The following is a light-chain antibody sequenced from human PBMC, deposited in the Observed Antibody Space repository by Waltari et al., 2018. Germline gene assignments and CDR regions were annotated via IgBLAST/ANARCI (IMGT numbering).Light chain of an antibody. V-gene: IGLV2-14*03. CDR3: SSYGSSSTLEV. CDR2: DVS. J-gene: IGLJ1*01. CDR1: SSDIGGYNY. Sequence: SALTQPASVSGSPGQSITISCTGTSSDIGGYNYVCWYQQHPGKAPKPLIFDVSNRPSGVSSRFSGSKSGNTASLTISGLQAEDEADYYCSSYGSSSTLEVFGTGTKVTVL.